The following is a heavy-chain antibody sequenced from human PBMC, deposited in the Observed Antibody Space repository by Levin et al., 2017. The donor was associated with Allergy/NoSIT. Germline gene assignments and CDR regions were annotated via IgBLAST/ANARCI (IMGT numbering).Heavy chain of an antibody. Sequence: GGSLRLSCAASGFPFSSYRMNWVRQAPGKGLEWVSSVSISSSYIYYADSVKGRFTISRDNAKNSLYLQMNSLRAEAPACYYCARVANDYGDPYFDYWGQGTLVTVSS. CDR2: VSISSSYI. J-gene: IGHJ4*02. CDR3: ARVANDYGDPYFDY. D-gene: IGHD4-17*01. V-gene: IGHV3-21*01. CDR1: GFPFSSYR.